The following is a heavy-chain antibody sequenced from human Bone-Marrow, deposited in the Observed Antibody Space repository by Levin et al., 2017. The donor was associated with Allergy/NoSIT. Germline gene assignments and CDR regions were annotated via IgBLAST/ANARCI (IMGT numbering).Heavy chain of an antibody. D-gene: IGHD2-8*01. CDR1: GVSIRSFY. CDR3: ARAPSLMGPPTSFDL. V-gene: IGHV4-59*01. CDR2: ISYTGNT. Sequence: PSETLSLTCNVSGVSIRSFYWSWIRQPPGKGLEWIGFISYTGNTKYNPSLNSRVTISADTTKNQASLRLSSVTAADTAIYYCARAPSLMGPPTSFDLWGRGTLVTVSS. J-gene: IGHJ2*01.